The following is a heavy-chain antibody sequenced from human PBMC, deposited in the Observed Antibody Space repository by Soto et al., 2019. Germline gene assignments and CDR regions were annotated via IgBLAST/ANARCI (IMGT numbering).Heavy chain of an antibody. D-gene: IGHD4-17*01. J-gene: IGHJ4*02. Sequence: GGSLRLSCAASGFTVSSNYMSWVRQAPGKGLEWVSVIYSGGSTYYADSVKGRFTISRDNSKNTLYLQMNSLRAEDTAVYYCARDDYGDYTLLGYWGQGTLVTVSS. CDR2: IYSGGST. V-gene: IGHV3-66*01. CDR1: GFTVSSNY. CDR3: ARDDYGDYTLLGY.